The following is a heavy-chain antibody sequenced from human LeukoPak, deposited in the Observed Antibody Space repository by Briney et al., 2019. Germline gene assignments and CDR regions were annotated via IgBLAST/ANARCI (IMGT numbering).Heavy chain of an antibody. Sequence: ASVKVSCKASGYTFTAYYMHWVRQAPGQGLEWMGWITPNSGGTKYAQKFQGRVTMTRDTSISTAYMELSGLRSDDTAVYYCARAGYGAYTEDLDNWGQGTQVTVSS. V-gene: IGHV1-2*02. CDR1: GYTFTAYY. CDR3: ARAGYGAYTEDLDN. CDR2: ITPNSGGT. J-gene: IGHJ4*02. D-gene: IGHD5-12*01.